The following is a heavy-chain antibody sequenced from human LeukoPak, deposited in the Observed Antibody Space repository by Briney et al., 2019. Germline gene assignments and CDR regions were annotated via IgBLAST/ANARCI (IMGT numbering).Heavy chain of an antibody. CDR1: GGSMSDYY. CDR3: ARGDYYDGGGRNWFDP. V-gene: IGHV4-4*07. D-gene: IGHD3-16*01. Sequence: NSSETLSLTCTVSGGSMSDYYWSFIRQPAGKGLEWIGRIHTSWTTYFNPSLKSRVTMSVDTSKNQLSLRLTSMTAADTAVYFCARGDYYDGGGRNWFDPGGQGTLVTVSS. CDR2: IHTSWTT. J-gene: IGHJ5*02.